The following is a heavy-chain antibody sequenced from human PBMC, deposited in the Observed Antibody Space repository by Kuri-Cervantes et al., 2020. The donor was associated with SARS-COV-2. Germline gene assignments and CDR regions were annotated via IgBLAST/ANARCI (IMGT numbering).Heavy chain of an antibody. V-gene: IGHV4-4*07. Sequence: SETLSLTCTLSGGSISGYYWSWIRQSAGKGLEFIRRVYSSGGTNYNPSLESRVTMSIDTAKNQVSLRLTSVTAADTAVYYCARGILGDDSIHYGMDVWGQGTSVTVSS. J-gene: IGHJ6*02. CDR3: ARGILGDDSIHYGMDV. CDR2: VYSSGGT. CDR1: GGSISGYY. D-gene: IGHD2/OR15-2a*01.